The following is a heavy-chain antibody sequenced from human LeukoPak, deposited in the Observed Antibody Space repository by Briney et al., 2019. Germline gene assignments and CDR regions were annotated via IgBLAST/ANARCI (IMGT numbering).Heavy chain of an antibody. D-gene: IGHD4-17*01. CDR3: ARGEPWGGVDGDYDPYYYYGMDV. CDR2: IWYDGSNK. CDR1: GFTFSSYG. J-gene: IGHJ6*02. V-gene: IGHV3-33*01. Sequence: GRSLRLSCAASGFTFSSYGMHWVRQAPGKGLEWVAVIWYDGSNKYYADSVKGRFTISRDNSKNTLYLQMNSLRAEDTAVYYCARGEPWGGVDGDYDPYYYYGMDVWGQGTTVTVSS.